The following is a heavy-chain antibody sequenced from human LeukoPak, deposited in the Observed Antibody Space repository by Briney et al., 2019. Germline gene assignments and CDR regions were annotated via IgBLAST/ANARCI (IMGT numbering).Heavy chain of an antibody. Sequence: SQTLPLTYAVSGYSISSAYYWCWIRQPPGKGLEWIGSILHGGSTYYNPSLKSRVTISVDSSKNHFSLKLTSVPGADTAVYYCAGDRGVRGEMDFWGEGTLVPVSS. J-gene: IGHJ4*02. CDR2: ILHGGST. D-gene: IGHD3-10*01. V-gene: IGHV4-38-2*02. CDR3: AGDRGVRGEMDF. CDR1: GYSISSAYY.